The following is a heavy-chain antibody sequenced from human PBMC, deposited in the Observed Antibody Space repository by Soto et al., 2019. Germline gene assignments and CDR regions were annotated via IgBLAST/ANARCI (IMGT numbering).Heavy chain of an antibody. D-gene: IGHD3-9*01. CDR1: GFSLSNARMG. CDR3: ARISELTHYYNYGMDV. J-gene: IGHJ6*02. Sequence: SGDTLVNPTDTLTLTCTVSGFSLSNARMGVSWIRQPPGKALEWLAHIFSNHEKSYSTSLKRRLTISKDTSKSQGVLTMTNMDPVDTATYYCARISELTHYYNYGMDVWGQGTTVTVSS. V-gene: IGHV2-26*01. CDR2: IFSNHEK.